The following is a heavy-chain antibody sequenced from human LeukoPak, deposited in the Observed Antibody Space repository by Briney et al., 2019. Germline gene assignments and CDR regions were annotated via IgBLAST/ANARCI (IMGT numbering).Heavy chain of an antibody. V-gene: IGHV1-8*01. CDR1: GYTFTSYD. J-gene: IGHJ4*02. CDR2: MNPNSGNT. D-gene: IGHD5-12*01. CDR3: ARGTKIRGYSGYDYGYYFDY. Sequence: ASVKVSCKASGYTFTSYDINWVRQATGQGLEWMGWMNPNSGNTGYAQKFQGRVTMTRNTSISTAYMELSSLRSEDTAVYYCARGTKIRGYSGYDYGYYFDYWGQGTLATVSS.